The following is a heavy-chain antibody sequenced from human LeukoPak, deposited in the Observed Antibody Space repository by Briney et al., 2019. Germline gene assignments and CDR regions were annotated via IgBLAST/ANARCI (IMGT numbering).Heavy chain of an antibody. V-gene: IGHV3-53*01. Sequence: GGSLRLSCAASGFTVSNNYMSWVRQAPGKGLERVSVIHSGGTTNYADSVQGRFTISRDNSKTTVYLHMNSLRAEDTAVYYCARDSDSGYGPFASWGQGALVTVSS. CDR3: ARDSDSGYGPFAS. CDR1: GFTVSNNY. CDR2: IHSGGTT. J-gene: IGHJ4*02. D-gene: IGHD5-12*01.